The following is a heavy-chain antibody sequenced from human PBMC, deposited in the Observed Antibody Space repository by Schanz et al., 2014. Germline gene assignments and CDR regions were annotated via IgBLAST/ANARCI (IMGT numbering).Heavy chain of an antibody. CDR1: GFTVNTNY. CDR3: AKDPHRDYGGKPQAFDI. CDR2: MYINSGST. V-gene: IGHV3-53*01. J-gene: IGHJ3*02. Sequence: EVQLVESGGGLIQPGGSLRLSCAVSGFTVNTNYMSWVRQAPGKGLEWISSMYINSGSTQYADSVKGRFTISRDNSKNTLYLQMNSLRAEDTALYYCAKDPHRDYGGKPQAFDIWGQGTMVTVSS. D-gene: IGHD4-17*01.